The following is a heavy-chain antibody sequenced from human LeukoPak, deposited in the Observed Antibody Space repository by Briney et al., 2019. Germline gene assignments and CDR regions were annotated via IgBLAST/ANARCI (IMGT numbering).Heavy chain of an antibody. Sequence: GGSLRLSCAASEFSVGSNYMTWVRQAPGKGLEWVSLIYSGGSTYSADSVRGRFTISRDNSKNALYLQMNSLRAEDTAVYYCAELGITMTGGVWGKGTTVTISS. V-gene: IGHV3-66*01. J-gene: IGHJ6*04. CDR1: EFSVGSNY. D-gene: IGHD3-10*02. CDR3: AELGITMTGGV. CDR2: IYSGGST.